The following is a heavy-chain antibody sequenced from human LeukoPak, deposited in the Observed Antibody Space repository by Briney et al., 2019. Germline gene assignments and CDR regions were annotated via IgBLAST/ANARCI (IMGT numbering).Heavy chain of an antibody. CDR3: ARDRSRYYDSSGYYPRPHDAFDI. V-gene: IGHV3-48*03. CDR2: ISSSGSTI. Sequence: QTGGSLRLSCAASGFTLSSYEMNWVRQAPGKGLERVSYISSSGSTIYYADSVKGRFTISRDNAKNSLYLQMNSLRAEDTAVYYCARDRSRYYDSSGYYPRPHDAFDIWGQGTMVTVSS. J-gene: IGHJ3*02. CDR1: GFTLSSYE. D-gene: IGHD3-22*01.